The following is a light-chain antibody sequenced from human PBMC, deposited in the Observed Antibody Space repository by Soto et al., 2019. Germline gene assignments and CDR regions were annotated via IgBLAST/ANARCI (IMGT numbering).Light chain of an antibody. Sequence: EVVLTQSPGTLSLSPGERATLSCRASQSVGVNYLAWYQQKPGQAPRLLIYGASRRATGIPDRFSGSGSGTDFTLTISRLEPEDFAVYYCQHFGSSTSTFGQGTRLEIK. CDR2: GAS. J-gene: IGKJ5*01. CDR3: QHFGSSTST. V-gene: IGKV3-20*01. CDR1: QSVGVNY.